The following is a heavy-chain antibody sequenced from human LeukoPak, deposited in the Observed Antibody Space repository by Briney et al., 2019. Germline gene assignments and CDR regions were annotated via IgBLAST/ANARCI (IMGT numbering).Heavy chain of an antibody. J-gene: IGHJ4*02. CDR3: QTTEGY. CDR2: INHSEST. V-gene: IGHV4-34*01. D-gene: IGHD4-17*01. CDR1: GGSFSGYY. Sequence: PSETLSLTCAVYGGSFSGYYWSWIRQPPGKGLEWIGDINHSESTNYNPPLKSRVTMSVDTSRNQFSLKLSSVTAADTAVYYCQTTEGYWGQGTLVTVSS.